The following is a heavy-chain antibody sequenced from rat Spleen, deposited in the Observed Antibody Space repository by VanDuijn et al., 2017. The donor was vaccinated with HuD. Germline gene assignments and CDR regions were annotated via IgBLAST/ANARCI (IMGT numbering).Heavy chain of an antibody. V-gene: IGHV5S23*01. Sequence: EVQLVESDGGLVQPGRSLKLSCAASGFTYSDNAMAWVRQAPTKGLEWVASISSGGGFTFYRISVKGRFTISRDNAKSTLSLQMDSLRSEDTATFYCARRHYGYTDYFDYWGQGVMVTVSS. CDR2: ISSGGGFT. J-gene: IGHJ2*01. D-gene: IGHD1-9*01. CDR3: ARRHYGYTDYFDY. CDR1: GFTYSDNA.